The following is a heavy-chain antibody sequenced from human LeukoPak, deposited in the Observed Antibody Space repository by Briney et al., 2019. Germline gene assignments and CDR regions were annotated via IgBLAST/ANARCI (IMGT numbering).Heavy chain of an antibody. D-gene: IGHD3-10*01. J-gene: IGHJ4*02. CDR3: AKDQDPHSYGSGSYAPFDY. CDR1: GFSFTTHA. CDR2: ISGSGGST. V-gene: IGHV3-23*01. Sequence: GGSLRLSCVASGFSFTTHAIGWVRQAPGKGLEWVSHISGSGGSTKYSGSVKGRFTISRDNSKNTLYLQINSLGADDTAVYYCAKDQDPHSYGSGSYAPFDYWGQGTLVTVSS.